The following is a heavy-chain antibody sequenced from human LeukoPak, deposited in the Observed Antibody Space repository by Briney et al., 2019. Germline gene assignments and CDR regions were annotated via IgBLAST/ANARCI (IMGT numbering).Heavy chain of an antibody. Sequence: GESLKISCQGSGYSFTSYWIGWVRQMPGKGLGWMGIIYPGDSYTRYSPSFQGQVTISADKSISTAYLQWSSLKASDTAMYYCARRLRGYYGSGSYYYFDYWGQGTLVTVSS. CDR3: ARRLRGYYGSGSYYYFDY. CDR2: IYPGDSYT. J-gene: IGHJ4*02. V-gene: IGHV5-51*01. D-gene: IGHD3-10*01. CDR1: GYSFTSYW.